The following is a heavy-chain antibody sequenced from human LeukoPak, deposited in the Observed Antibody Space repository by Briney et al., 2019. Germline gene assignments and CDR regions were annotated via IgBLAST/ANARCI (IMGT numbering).Heavy chain of an antibody. CDR1: GFTFSSYE. D-gene: IGHD4-17*01. CDR2: ITASGADT. CDR3: AGAYGDYSYAFDP. V-gene: IGHV3-23*01. J-gene: IGHJ5*02. Sequence: PGGSLRLSCAASGFTFSSYEMNWVRQAPGKGLEWVSAITASGADTYYADSVKGRFTISRDNSKNTLYLQMNSLRAEDTAVYYCAGAYGDYSYAFDPWGQGTLVTVSS.